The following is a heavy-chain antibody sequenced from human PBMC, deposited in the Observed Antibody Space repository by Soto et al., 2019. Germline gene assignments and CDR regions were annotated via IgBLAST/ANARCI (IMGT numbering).Heavy chain of an antibody. V-gene: IGHV4-30-4*01. J-gene: IGHJ5*01. CDR3: ARGRYCLTGRCFPNWFDS. Sequence: SETLSLTCSVSGDSISNLDYFCAWIRQPPGQALEYIGYIYKSATTYYNPSLESRVAISVDTSNSQFSLNVTSVTAADTSVYFCARGRYCLTGRCFPNWFDSWGQGALVTVSS. D-gene: IGHD7-27*01. CDR2: IYKSATT. CDR1: GDSISNLDYF.